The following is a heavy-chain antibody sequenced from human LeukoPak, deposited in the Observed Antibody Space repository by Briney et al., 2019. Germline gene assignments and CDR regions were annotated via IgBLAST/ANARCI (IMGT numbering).Heavy chain of an antibody. Sequence: LAGGSLRLSCAASGFTFSTYSMSWVRQAPGRGLEWVAALTGSGGSTYYADSVRGRFTISRDNSKNTLYLQMNSLRAEDTAVYYCAKDQGGGSLDYWGQGTLVTVSS. V-gene: IGHV3-23*01. CDR3: AKDQGGGSLDY. J-gene: IGHJ4*02. CDR2: LTGSGGST. D-gene: IGHD1-26*01. CDR1: GFTFSTYS.